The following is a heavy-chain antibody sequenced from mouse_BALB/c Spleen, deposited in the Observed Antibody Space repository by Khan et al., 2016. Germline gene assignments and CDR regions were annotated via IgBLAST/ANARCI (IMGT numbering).Heavy chain of an antibody. J-gene: IGHJ4*01. CDR3: TKLDYCYAMDC. Sequence: EVKLEVSGGGLVQPGGSMKLSCVASGFTFSNYWMNWVRQSPEKGLEWVAEIRLKSNNYATHYAESVKGRFTISRYDSKSRVYLQMNNLRTEDTGIYYCTKLDYCYAMDCWGEGTSVTVSS. CDR1: GFTFSNYW. V-gene: IGHV6-6*02. D-gene: IGHD2-13*01. CDR2: IRLKSNNYAT.